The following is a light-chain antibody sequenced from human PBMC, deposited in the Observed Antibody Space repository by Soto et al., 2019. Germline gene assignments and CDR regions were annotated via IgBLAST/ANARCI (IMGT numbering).Light chain of an antibody. J-gene: IGKJ5*01. V-gene: IGKV2D-29*01. CDR1: QSLLQSDGKTY. Sequence: DILMTQRPLALAVAPGQPASISCKSSQSLLQSDGKTYLFSLLQNPGQPPQLLIYDVSTRFSGATERFSGSGSGTAFTLKISRVEAEDVGVYYCIQTIQLPITVGQGTRLEI. CDR2: DVS. CDR3: IQTIQLPIT.